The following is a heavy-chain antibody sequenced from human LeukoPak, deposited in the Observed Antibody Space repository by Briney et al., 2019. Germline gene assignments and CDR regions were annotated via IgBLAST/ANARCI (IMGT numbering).Heavy chain of an antibody. J-gene: IGHJ6*02. CDR3: ARGPLKGYCSSTSCHSNYYYYGMDV. D-gene: IGHD2-2*01. V-gene: IGHV4-39*07. Sequence: SETLSLTCTVSGGSISSGGYYWSWIRQHPGKGLEWIGEINHSGSTNYNPSLKSRVTISVDTSKNQFSLKLSSVTAADTAVYYCARGPLKGYCSSTSCHSNYYYYGMDVWGQGTTVTVSS. CDR2: INHSGST. CDR1: GGSISSGGYY.